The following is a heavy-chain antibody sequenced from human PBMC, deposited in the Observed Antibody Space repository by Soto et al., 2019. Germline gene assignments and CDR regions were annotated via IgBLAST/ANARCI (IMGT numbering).Heavy chain of an antibody. CDR2: ISYDGSNK. V-gene: IGHV3-30*18. CDR1: GFTFSSYG. D-gene: IGHD6-19*01. CDR3: AKGGTLSGWYYNWFDP. J-gene: IGHJ5*02. Sequence: GGSLRLSCAASGFTFSSYGMHWVRQAPGKGLEWVAVISYDGSNKYYADSVKGRFTISRDNSKNTLYLQMNSLRAEDTAVYYCAKGGTLSGWYYNWFDPWGHGTLVTVSS.